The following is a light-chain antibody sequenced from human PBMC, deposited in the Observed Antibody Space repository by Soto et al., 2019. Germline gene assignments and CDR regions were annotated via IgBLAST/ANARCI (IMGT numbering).Light chain of an antibody. J-gene: IGLJ1*01. CDR2: DVS. CDR1: SSDVGSYNY. CDR3: NSYTGSSTPYV. Sequence: QSALTQPASVSGSPGQSITISCTGTSSDVGSYNYVSWYQQHPGKAPNLMIYDVSNRPSGVSNRFSGSKSGNTASLTISWLQAEDEADYYCNSYTGSSTPYVFGTGTKVTVL. V-gene: IGLV2-14*03.